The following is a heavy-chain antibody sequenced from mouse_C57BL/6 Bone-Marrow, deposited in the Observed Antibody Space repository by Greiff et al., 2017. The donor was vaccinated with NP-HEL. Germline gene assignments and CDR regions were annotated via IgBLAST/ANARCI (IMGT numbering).Heavy chain of an antibody. J-gene: IGHJ4*01. CDR1: GFTFTSYA. CDR3: TRDGYRLSMDY. CDR2: ISSGGDYI. V-gene: IGHV5-9-1*02. Sequence: EVKLVESGEGLVKPGGSLKLSCAASGFTFTSYAMSWVRQTPEKGLEWVAYISSGGDYIYYADTVKGRFTISRDNARNTLYLQMSSLTSEDTAMYYCTRDGYRLSMDYWGQGTSVTVSS. D-gene: IGHD2-3*01.